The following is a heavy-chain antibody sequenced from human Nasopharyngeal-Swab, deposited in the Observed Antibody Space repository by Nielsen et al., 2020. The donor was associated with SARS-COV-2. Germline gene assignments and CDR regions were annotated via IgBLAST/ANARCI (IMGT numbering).Heavy chain of an antibody. J-gene: IGHJ6*02. D-gene: IGHD6-6*01. CDR2: IIPIFGTA. CDR1: GGTFSSYA. Sequence: SVKVSCKASGGTFSSYAISWVRQAPGQGLEWMGGIIPIFGTANYAQKFQGRVTITADESTSTAYMELSSLRSEDTAVCYCARRPYSSSSGDYYYGMDVWGQGTTVTVS. CDR3: ARRPYSSSSGDYYYGMDV. V-gene: IGHV1-69*13.